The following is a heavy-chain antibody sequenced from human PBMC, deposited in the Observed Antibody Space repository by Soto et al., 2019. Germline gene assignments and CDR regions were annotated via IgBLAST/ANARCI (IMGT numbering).Heavy chain of an antibody. CDR2: INPSGGST. V-gene: IGHV1-46*01. D-gene: IGHD3-22*01. J-gene: IGHJ3*02. Sequence: ASVKVSCEASGYTFTSYYMHWVRQAPGQGLEWMGIINPSGGSTSYAQKFQGRVTMTRDTSTSTVYVELSSLRYEDTAVYYCSRAGRATRGYDMWGQGTMVTVSS. CDR3: SRAGRATRGYDM. CDR1: GYTFTSYY.